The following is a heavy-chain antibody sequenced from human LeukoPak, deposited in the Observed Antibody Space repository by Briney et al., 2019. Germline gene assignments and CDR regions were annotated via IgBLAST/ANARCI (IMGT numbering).Heavy chain of an antibody. Sequence: GASVKVSCKASGYTFTGYYMHWVRQAPGQGLEWMGWINPNSGGTNYAQKFQGRVTMTRDTSISTAYMELSRLRSDDTAVYYCARVLPYYYDSSGYRGHFQHWGQGTLVTVSS. CDR1: GYTFTGYY. CDR2: INPNSGGT. D-gene: IGHD3-22*01. CDR3: ARVLPYYYDSSGYRGHFQH. J-gene: IGHJ1*01. V-gene: IGHV1-2*02.